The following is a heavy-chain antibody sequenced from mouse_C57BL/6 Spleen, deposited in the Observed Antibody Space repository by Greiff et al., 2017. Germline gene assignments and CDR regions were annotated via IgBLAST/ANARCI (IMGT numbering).Heavy chain of an antibody. V-gene: IGHV7-3*01. J-gene: IGHJ2*01. D-gene: IGHD2-3*01. CDR1: GFTFTDYY. CDR2: IRNKANGYTT. CDR3: ARWGIYDGYYPDY. Sequence: EVKLVESGGGLVQPGGSLSLSCAASGFTFTDYYMSWVRQPPGKALEWLGFIRNKANGYTTEYSASVKGRFTISRDNSQSILYLQMNALRAEDSATYYCARWGIYDGYYPDYWGQGTTLTVSS.